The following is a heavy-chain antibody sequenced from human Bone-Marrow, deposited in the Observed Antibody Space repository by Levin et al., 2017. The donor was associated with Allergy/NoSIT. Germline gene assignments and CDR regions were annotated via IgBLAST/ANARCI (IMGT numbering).Heavy chain of an antibody. CDR3: ARLILLEDPSLYRAVDI. CDR2: IKRDESAK. CDR1: GFTFSNYW. V-gene: IGHV3-7*01. J-gene: IGHJ3*02. D-gene: IGHD3-16*02. Sequence: PGGSLRLSCAASGFTFSNYWMTWVRQAPGKGLEWVASIKRDESAKHYVDAVKGRFTISRDNAQRSLYLQMNSLRAEDTAVYYCARLILLEDPSLYRAVDIWGQGTVVTVSS.